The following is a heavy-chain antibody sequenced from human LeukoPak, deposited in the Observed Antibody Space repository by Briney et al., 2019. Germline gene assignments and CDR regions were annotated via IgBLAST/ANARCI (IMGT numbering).Heavy chain of an antibody. CDR3: AREDYYGLPVDY. CDR2: ISAYNGNT. Sequence: ASVKVSCTASGYTFTSYGISWVRQAPGQGLECMGWISAYNGNTNYAQKLQGRVTMTTDRSWSPAYMQLRRLRSDDTAVYYCAREDYYGLPVDYWGQGTLVTVSS. CDR1: GYTFTSYG. D-gene: IGHD3-10*01. J-gene: IGHJ4*02. V-gene: IGHV1-18*01.